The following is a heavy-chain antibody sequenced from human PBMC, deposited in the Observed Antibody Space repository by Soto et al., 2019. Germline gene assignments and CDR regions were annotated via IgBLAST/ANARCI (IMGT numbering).Heavy chain of an antibody. CDR3: ARQGPMVRGVYNWFDP. V-gene: IGHV5-51*01. J-gene: IGHJ5*02. Sequence: PGESLKISCKGSGYSFTNYWIGWVRQMPGKGLEWMGIIYPGDSDTRYSPSFQGQVTISADKSISTAYLQWSSLKASDTAMYYCARQGPMVRGVYNWFDPWGQGTLVTVSS. CDR1: GYSFTNYW. D-gene: IGHD3-10*01. CDR2: IYPGDSDT.